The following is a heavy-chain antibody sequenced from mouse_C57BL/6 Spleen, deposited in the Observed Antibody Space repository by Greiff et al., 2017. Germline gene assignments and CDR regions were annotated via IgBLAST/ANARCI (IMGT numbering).Heavy chain of an antibody. J-gene: IGHJ4*01. Sequence: VHLVGSGGGLVKPGGSLKLSCAASGFPFSDSGMHWVRPAPEQGLAWVSYISSGSITIYYADTVKGRFTLSRDNAKNTLFLQMTSLRSEDTAMYYCARLLLRHYAMDYWGQGTSVTVSS. CDR1: GFPFSDSG. CDR2: ISSGSITI. V-gene: IGHV5-17*01. CDR3: ARLLLRHYAMDY. D-gene: IGHD1-1*01.